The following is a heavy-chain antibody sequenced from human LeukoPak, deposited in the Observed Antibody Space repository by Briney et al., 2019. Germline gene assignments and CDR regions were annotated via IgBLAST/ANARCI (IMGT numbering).Heavy chain of an antibody. Sequence: GGSLRLPCVASGFTFSSYWMSWVRQAPGRGLEWVADIKQDGSEKHYVDSVKGRFTISRDNAKNSLYLQMDSLRAEDTAVYYCARDPGSCSSVTCYSWFDPWGQGTLVTVSS. J-gene: IGHJ5*02. CDR2: IKQDGSEK. V-gene: IGHV3-7*04. D-gene: IGHD2-2*02. CDR3: ARDPGSCSSVTCYSWFDP. CDR1: GFTFSSYW.